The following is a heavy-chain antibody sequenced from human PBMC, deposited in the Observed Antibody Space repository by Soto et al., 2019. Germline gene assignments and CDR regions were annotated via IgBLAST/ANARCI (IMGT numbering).Heavy chain of an antibody. CDR1: GGSISSFCYY. CDR3: VGDYVRYYFYY. D-gene: IGHD4-17*01. J-gene: IGHJ4*02. CDR2: IYYSGST. Sequence: SETLSLTCTVSGGSISSFCYYWSWIRQHPGKGLEWIGYIYYSGSTYYNPSLKSRVTISVDTSKNQFSLKLSSVTAADTAVYYCVGDYVRYYFYYWGQGTLVTVSS. V-gene: IGHV4-31*03.